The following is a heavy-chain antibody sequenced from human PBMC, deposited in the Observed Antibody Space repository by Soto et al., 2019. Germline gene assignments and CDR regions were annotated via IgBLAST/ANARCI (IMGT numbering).Heavy chain of an antibody. Sequence: EVQLLESGGGMVEPRGSLKLSCVASGFSFGTYVMNWVRQAPGKGLEWVSGVSGSGGRVYSADSVKGRFTISRDNSRNTLYLQMNSLRAEDTAIYYCAMTRLYDTGTNDYHRDALDIWGQGPQVTVSS. J-gene: IGHJ3*02. CDR2: VSGSGGRV. D-gene: IGHD3-22*01. V-gene: IGHV3-23*01. CDR3: AMTRLYDTGTNDYHRDALDI. CDR1: GFSFGTYV.